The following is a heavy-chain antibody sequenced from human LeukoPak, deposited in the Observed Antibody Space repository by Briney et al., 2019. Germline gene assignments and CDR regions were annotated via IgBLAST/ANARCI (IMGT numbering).Heavy chain of an antibody. V-gene: IGHV3-23*01. CDR2: ISGSGGST. CDR3: AKDPKKYYYDSSGGY. D-gene: IGHD3-22*01. CDR1: GFTFSSYA. Sequence: PGGSLRLSCAASGFTFSSYAMSWVRQAPGKGLEWVSAISGSGGSTYYAESVKGRFTMSRDKSKNTLYLQMNSLRAEDTAVYYCAKDPKKYYYDSSGGYWGQGTLVTVSS. J-gene: IGHJ4*02.